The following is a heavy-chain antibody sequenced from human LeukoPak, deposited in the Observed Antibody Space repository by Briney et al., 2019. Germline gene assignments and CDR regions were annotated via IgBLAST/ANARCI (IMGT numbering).Heavy chain of an antibody. D-gene: IGHD6-13*01. Sequence: SETLSLTCNVPDGSISGYYWHWIRQSPGKGLEWLGYIYYSGRTKSNPSLKSRVTMSVDTSNNRFSLNLSSVTAADTALYYCAREGKGSNWPDGAFDIWGQGTTVIVSS. CDR3: AREGKGSNWPDGAFDI. J-gene: IGHJ3*02. CDR1: DGSISGYY. V-gene: IGHV4-59*01. CDR2: IYYSGRT.